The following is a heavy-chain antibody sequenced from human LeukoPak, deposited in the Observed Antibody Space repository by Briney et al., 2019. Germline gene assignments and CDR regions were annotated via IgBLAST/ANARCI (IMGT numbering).Heavy chain of an antibody. J-gene: IGHJ4*02. D-gene: IGHD1-1*01. CDR2: LYSGGST. CDR3: AREDEATGLAMDY. V-gene: IGHV3-53*01. Sequence: GGSLRLSCAASGFTVSNNYMGWVRQAPGKGLEWVSVLYSGGSTYYADSVKGRFTISRDNSKNTLYLQMNNLRVDDTAVYYCAREDEATGLAMDYWGQGTLVTVSS. CDR1: GFTVSNNY.